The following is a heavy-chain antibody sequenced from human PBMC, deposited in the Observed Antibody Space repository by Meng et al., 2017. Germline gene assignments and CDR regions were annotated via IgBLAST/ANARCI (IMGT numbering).Heavy chain of an antibody. CDR1: GGSISSYY. V-gene: IGHV4-59*01. J-gene: IGHJ4*02. D-gene: IGHD4-23*01. CDR3: ASGEYGDNLYY. Sequence: SETLSLTCTVSGGSISSYYWSWIRQPPGKGLEWIGYIYYSGSTNYNPSLKSRVTISVDTSRNQFSLKLSSVTAADTAVYYCASGEYGDNLYYWGQGTLVTVSS. CDR2: IYYSGST.